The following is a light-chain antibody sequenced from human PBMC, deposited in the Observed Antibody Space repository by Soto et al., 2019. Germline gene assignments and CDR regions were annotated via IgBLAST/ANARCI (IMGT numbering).Light chain of an antibody. Sequence: DIVMTQSPDSLAVSLGERATINCKSSQSVLYSSNNKNYLAWYQQRPGQPPRLLIYWASTRESGVTDRFSGSGSGRDFTLTITSLQAEDVEVSYCQQYESTHTTFGQGTKLQIK. CDR1: QSVLYSSNNKNY. CDR3: QQYESTHTT. V-gene: IGKV4-1*01. CDR2: WAS. J-gene: IGKJ2*01.